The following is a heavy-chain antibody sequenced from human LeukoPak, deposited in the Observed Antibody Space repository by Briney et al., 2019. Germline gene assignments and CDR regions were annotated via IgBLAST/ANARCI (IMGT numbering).Heavy chain of an antibody. CDR2: ISYDGSNK. D-gene: IGHD3-22*01. V-gene: IGHV3-30*04. CDR3: AKDGRSEIVVVPSPVDY. J-gene: IGHJ4*02. CDR1: GFTFSSYA. Sequence: GGSLRLSCAASGFTFSSYAMHWVRQAPGKGLEWVAVISYDGSNKYYADSVKGRFTISRDNSKNTLYLQMNSLRAEDTAVYYCAKDGRSEIVVVPSPVDYWGQGTLVTVSS.